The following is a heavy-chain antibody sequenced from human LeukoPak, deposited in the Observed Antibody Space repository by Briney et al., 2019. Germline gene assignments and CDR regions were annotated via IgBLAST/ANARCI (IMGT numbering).Heavy chain of an antibody. CDR1: GGSISSYY. V-gene: IGHV4-59*01. J-gene: IGHJ4*02. CDR3: ARDGGGQQLVPPFDY. CDR2: IYYSGST. D-gene: IGHD6-13*01. Sequence: PSETLPLTCTVSGGSISSYYWSWIRQPPGKGLEWIGYIYYSGSTNYNPSLKSRVTISVDTSKNQFSLKLSSVTAADTAVYYCARDGGGQQLVPPFDYWGQGTLVTVSS.